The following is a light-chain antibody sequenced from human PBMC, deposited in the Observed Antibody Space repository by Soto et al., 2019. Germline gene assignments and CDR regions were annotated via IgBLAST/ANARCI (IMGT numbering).Light chain of an antibody. CDR1: SSDVGDYNY. V-gene: IGLV2-11*01. CDR3: SSYAGNSRGV. Sequence: QSALTQPRSVSGSPGQSVTISWTGTSSDVGDYNYVSWYQHHPGKAPKLIIYDVNKRPSGVPDRFSGSKSGNTASLTISGLEAEDETDYYCSSYAGNSRGVFGGGTKLTVL. J-gene: IGLJ2*01. CDR2: DVN.